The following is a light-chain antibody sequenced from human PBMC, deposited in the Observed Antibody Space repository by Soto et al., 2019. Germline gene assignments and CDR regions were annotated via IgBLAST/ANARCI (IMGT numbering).Light chain of an antibody. CDR1: QTISSW. J-gene: IGKJ1*01. Sequence: DIQMTQSPSTLSGSLGDGVTITSRASQTISSWLAWYQQKPGKAPKLLIYKASTLKSGVPSRFSGSGSGTEFTLTISSLQPDDFATYYCQHYNSYSEAFGQGTKVDI. CDR2: KAS. V-gene: IGKV1-5*03. CDR3: QHYNSYSEA.